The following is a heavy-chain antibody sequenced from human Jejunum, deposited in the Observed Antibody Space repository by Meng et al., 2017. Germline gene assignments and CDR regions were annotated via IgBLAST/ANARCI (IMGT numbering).Heavy chain of an antibody. CDR3: VRALGTYGTFFDY. CDR2: IFHTGST. J-gene: IGHJ4*02. Sequence: QVQLQESGPGLVKPSGTLSLTCAVSGDSSTSSNWGSWVRQPPGKGLEWIGEIFHTGSTNYNPSLRSRLTISVDKSKNQFSLKLSSVTAADTAVYYCVRALGTYGTFFDYWGQGTLVTVSS. D-gene: IGHD2-8*01. V-gene: IGHV4-4*02. CDR1: GDSSTSSNW.